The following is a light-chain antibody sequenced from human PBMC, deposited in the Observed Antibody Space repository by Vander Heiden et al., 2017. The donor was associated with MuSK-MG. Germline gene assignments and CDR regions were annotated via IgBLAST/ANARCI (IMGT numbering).Light chain of an antibody. Sequence: DIQMTQSPSSLSASVGDRVTITCQASQDIRKYLNWYQQKAGKAPKLLIYDASNLETGVPSRFSGGGFETNFTFTISGLQPDDFATYYCQQYDSLPIAFGQGTRLEMK. CDR3: QQYDSLPIA. CDR1: QDIRKY. CDR2: DAS. J-gene: IGKJ5*01. V-gene: IGKV1-33*01.